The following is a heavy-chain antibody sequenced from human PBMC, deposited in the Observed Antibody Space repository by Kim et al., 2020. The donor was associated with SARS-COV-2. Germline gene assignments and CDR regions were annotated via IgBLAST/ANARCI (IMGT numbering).Heavy chain of an antibody. CDR2: TSSSGDTI. D-gene: IGHD6-6*01. Sequence: GGSLRLSCAASGFTLSSYEMNWVRQAPGKGLEWVSYTSSSGDTIHHADSVKGRFTISRDNAKNSLYLQMNSLRAEDTAVYYCARKVSYNWFDPWGQGTLVTVSS. J-gene: IGHJ5*02. V-gene: IGHV3-48*03. CDR1: GFTLSSYE. CDR3: ARKVSYNWFDP.